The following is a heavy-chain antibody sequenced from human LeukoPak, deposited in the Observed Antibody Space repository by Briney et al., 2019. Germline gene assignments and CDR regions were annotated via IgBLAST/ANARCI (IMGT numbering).Heavy chain of an antibody. CDR2: LQSSSRSL. CDR3: ARDSPGWGGFDF. Sequence: GGSLRLSCAASGFPFSSYNMNWVRQAPGKGLEWVLWLQSSSRSLFYADSVKGRFTVSRDDAKNSLYLQLNSLRAEDTAVYYCARDSPGWGGFDFWGQGTLVTVSS. D-gene: IGHD3-10*01. J-gene: IGHJ4*02. V-gene: IGHV3-48*01. CDR1: GFPFSSYN.